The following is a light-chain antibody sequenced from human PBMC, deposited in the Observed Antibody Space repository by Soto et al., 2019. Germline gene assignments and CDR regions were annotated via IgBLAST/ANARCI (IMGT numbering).Light chain of an antibody. V-gene: IGKV3-20*01. CDR3: QQYGSSPQI. Sequence: EIVLTQSPGTLSLSPGERATLSCRASQSVSSSYLAWYQQKPGQAPRLLIYGASSRATGIPDRFSGSGSGTDVTLTISRLETEDFAVYYCQQYGSSPQIFGGGTKVEIK. CDR2: GAS. CDR1: QSVSSSY. J-gene: IGKJ4*01.